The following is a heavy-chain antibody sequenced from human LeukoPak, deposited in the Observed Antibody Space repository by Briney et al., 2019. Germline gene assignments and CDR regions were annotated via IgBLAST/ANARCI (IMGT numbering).Heavy chain of an antibody. D-gene: IGHD6-19*01. CDR1: GLTFSSYG. V-gene: IGHV3-30*18. Sequence: PGSSLRLSCAASGLTFSSYGMHWVRQAPGKGLEWMAVISYDGSNKYYADSVKGRFTISRDNSKNTLYLQMNSLRAEDTAVYYCAKAGQWLAPGDYWGQGTLVTVSS. CDR3: AKAGQWLAPGDY. J-gene: IGHJ4*02. CDR2: ISYDGSNK.